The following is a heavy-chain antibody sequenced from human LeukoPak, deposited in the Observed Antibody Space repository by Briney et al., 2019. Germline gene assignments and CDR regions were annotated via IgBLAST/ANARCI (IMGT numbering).Heavy chain of an antibody. CDR1: TSR. CDR2: IGTYGGDT. V-gene: IGHV1-18*01. J-gene: IGHJ5*01. D-gene: IGHD3-22*01. CDR3: ARDLWNFYDDSGYNRDFDS. Sequence: ASVKVSCKATSRISWVRQAPGQGLEWMGWIGTYGGDTYYAQKFQGKITVTTDTSTSTVYMELRNLRPDDTAVYYCARDLWNFYDDSGYNRDFDSWGQGTLVTVSS.